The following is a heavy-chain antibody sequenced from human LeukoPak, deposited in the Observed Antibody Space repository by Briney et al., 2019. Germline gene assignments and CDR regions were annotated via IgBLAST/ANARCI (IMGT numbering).Heavy chain of an antibody. CDR3: ARVGWGTYFDY. D-gene: IGHD1/OR15-1a*01. CDR1: GDSISSSSSY. Sequence: SETLSLTCTVSGDSISSSSSYWGWIRQPPGEGLEWIGSIYYSGSTYYNPSLKSRVTISVDTSKNQFSLKLSSVTAADTAVYYCARVGWGTYFDYWGQGTLVTVSS. J-gene: IGHJ4*02. V-gene: IGHV4-39*07. CDR2: IYYSGST.